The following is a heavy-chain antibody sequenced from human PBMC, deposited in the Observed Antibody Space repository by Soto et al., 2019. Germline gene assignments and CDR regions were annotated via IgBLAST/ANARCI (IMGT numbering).Heavy chain of an antibody. CDR2: VSNDSNRK. D-gene: IGHD2-2*01. Sequence: QVQVVESGGGVVQPGRSLRLSCAASGFAFTNYGMHWVRQAPGKGLEWVAFVSNDSNRKYYADSVKGRFTISRDNSENTVFLQMTSLRRDDTAVFYCARDVAMPTGLGLGYWGQGALVTVSS. J-gene: IGHJ4*02. CDR1: GFAFTNYG. CDR3: ARDVAMPTGLGLGY. V-gene: IGHV3-30*03.